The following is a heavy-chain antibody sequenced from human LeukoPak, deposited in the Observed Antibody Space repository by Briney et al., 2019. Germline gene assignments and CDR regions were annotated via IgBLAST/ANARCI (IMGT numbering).Heavy chain of an antibody. J-gene: IGHJ5*02. CDR3: ARGTGLKKAIAVAGWFDP. V-gene: IGHV1-3*01. D-gene: IGHD6-19*01. Sequence: ASVKVSCKASGYTFTSYAMHWVRQAPGQRLEWMGWINAGNGNTKYSQKFQGRVTITRDTSASTAYMELSSLRSDDTAVYYCARGTGLKKAIAVAGWFDPWGQGTLVTVSS. CDR1: GYTFTSYA. CDR2: INAGNGNT.